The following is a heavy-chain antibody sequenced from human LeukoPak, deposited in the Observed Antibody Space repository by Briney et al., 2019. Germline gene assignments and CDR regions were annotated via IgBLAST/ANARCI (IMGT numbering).Heavy chain of an antibody. CDR1: GFTFSDYY. V-gene: IGHV3-11*04. Sequence: PGGSLRLSSAASGFTFSDYYMSWIRQAPGKGLEWVSYISSGGSTIYYADSVKGRFTISRDNAKNSLYLQMNSLRAEDTAVYYCARDQETTHYFDYWGQGTLVTVSS. D-gene: IGHD4-17*01. J-gene: IGHJ4*02. CDR2: ISSGGSTI. CDR3: ARDQETTHYFDY.